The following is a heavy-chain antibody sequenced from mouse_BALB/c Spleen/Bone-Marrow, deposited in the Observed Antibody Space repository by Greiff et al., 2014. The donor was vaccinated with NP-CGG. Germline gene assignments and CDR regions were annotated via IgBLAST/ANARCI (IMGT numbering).Heavy chain of an antibody. CDR2: ISSGSTAI. V-gene: IGHV5-17*02. CDR3: AGGGNWDDFDV. J-gene: IGHJ1*01. D-gene: IGHD4-1*01. CDR1: GFTFSSFG. Sequence: DVKLVESGGGLVQPGGSRKLSCAASGFTFSSFGMHWVRQAPEKGLEWVAYISSGSTAICYADTVKGRFTISRDNPKNTLFLQMTSLRSEDTAMYYCAGGGNWDDFDVWGAGTTVTVSS.